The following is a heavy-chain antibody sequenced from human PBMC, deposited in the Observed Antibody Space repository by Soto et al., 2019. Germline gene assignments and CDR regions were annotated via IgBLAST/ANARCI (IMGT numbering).Heavy chain of an antibody. CDR3: ATNYGSGSTHFDY. J-gene: IGHJ4*02. D-gene: IGHD3-10*01. CDR1: RGTFYDYT. Sequence: QVQLVQSGAEVKKPGSPVKVSCTASRGTFYDYTISWVRQAPGQGLEWMGRVIPMVGMSSYAQKFQGRVTITADKSTSTVYMVLNSLRSEDTAVYYCATNYGSGSTHFDYWGQGTLVTVSS. V-gene: IGHV1-69*02. CDR2: VIPMVGMS.